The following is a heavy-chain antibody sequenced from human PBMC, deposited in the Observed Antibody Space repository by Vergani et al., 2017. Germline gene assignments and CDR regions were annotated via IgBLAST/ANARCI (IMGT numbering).Heavy chain of an antibody. CDR1: GFTFDDYA. J-gene: IGHJ6*02. CDR3: AKASGGHPVYGMDV. CDR2: ISGDGGST. Sequence: EVQLVESGGGVVRPGGSLRLSCAASGFTFDDYAMHWVRQAPGRGLEWVSLISGDGGSTYYADSVKGRFTISRGNSKNSLYLQMNSLRPEDTALYYCAKASGGHPVYGMDVWGQGTTVTVAS. D-gene: IGHD3-16*01. V-gene: IGHV3-43*02.